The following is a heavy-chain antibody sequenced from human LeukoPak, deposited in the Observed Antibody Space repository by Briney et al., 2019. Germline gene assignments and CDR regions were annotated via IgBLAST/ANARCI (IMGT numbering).Heavy chain of an antibody. CDR2: INPDSGGT. D-gene: IGHD5-18*01. J-gene: IGHJ5*02. Sequence: ASVKVSCKASGYTFTGYYIHRVRLAPGQGLEWMGWINPDSGGTKYLQKFQDRVTMTRDTSISIAYMELNRLRSDDTAVYFCARGLFRNVHTEMVASRFDPWGQGTLVTVSS. CDR1: GYTFTGYY. V-gene: IGHV1-2*02. CDR3: ARGLFRNVHTEMVASRFDP.